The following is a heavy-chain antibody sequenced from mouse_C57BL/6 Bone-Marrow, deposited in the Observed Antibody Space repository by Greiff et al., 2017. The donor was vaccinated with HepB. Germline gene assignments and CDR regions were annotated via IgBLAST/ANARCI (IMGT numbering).Heavy chain of an antibody. CDR1: GFTFSDYY. J-gene: IGHJ3*01. CDR3: ARGNYYGSILTY. Sequence: EVMLVESEGGLVQPGSSMKLSCTASGFTFSDYYMAWVRQVPEKGLEWVANINYDGSSTYYLDSLKSRFIISRDNAKNILYLQMSSLKSEDTATYYCARGNYYGSILTYWGQGTLVTVSA. V-gene: IGHV5-16*01. CDR2: INYDGSST. D-gene: IGHD1-1*01.